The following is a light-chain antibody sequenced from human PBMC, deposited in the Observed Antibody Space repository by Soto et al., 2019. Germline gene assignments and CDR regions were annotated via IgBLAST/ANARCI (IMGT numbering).Light chain of an antibody. Sequence: EIVMTQSPATLSVSPVYRATLSCRASQSISANLAWYQQKPGQTPRLLIYGASTRASGVPAKFSGSGSGTEFTLTISSLQSEDFAVYYCQQYNNWPRTFGQGTKVDI. V-gene: IGKV3-15*01. CDR3: QQYNNWPRT. J-gene: IGKJ1*01. CDR1: QSISAN. CDR2: GAS.